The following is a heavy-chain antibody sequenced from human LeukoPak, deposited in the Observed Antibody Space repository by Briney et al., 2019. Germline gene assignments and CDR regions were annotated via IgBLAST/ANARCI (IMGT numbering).Heavy chain of an antibody. V-gene: IGHV4-59*01. CDR2: IYYSGST. Sequence: SETLSLTCTVSGGSISSYYWSWIRQPPGKGLEWIGYIYYSGSTNYNPSLKSRVTISVDTSKNQFSLKLSSVTAADTAVYYCAREGPPDSSGYGSDYFDYWGQGTLVTVSS. CDR3: AREGPPDSSGYGSDYFDY. J-gene: IGHJ4*02. D-gene: IGHD3-22*01. CDR1: GGSISSYY.